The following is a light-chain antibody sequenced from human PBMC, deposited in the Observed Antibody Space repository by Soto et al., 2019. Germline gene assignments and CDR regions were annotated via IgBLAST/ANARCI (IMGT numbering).Light chain of an antibody. Sequence: DIQMTQSPSSLSASVGDRVTITCQASQDISNYLNWYQQKPGKAPKLLIYDASNLETGVPSRFIGSGSGTDFSFSISSLQPEDIATYYCQQYDNLPLTFGLGSKLEFK. CDR3: QQYDNLPLT. CDR2: DAS. CDR1: QDISNY. V-gene: IGKV1-33*01. J-gene: IGKJ4*01.